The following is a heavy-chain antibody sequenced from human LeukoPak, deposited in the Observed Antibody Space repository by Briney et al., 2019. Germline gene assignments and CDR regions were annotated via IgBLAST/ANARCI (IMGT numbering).Heavy chain of an antibody. D-gene: IGHD1-26*01. Sequence: SETLSLTCTVSGGSISSHHWSWIRQPPGKGLEWIGYIYYSGSTNYNPSLKSRVTISVDTSKNQFSLKLSSVTAADTAVYYCARTAVGATYYFDYWGQGTLVTVSS. CDR2: IYYSGST. CDR3: ARTAVGATYYFDY. J-gene: IGHJ4*02. CDR1: GGSISSHH. V-gene: IGHV4-59*11.